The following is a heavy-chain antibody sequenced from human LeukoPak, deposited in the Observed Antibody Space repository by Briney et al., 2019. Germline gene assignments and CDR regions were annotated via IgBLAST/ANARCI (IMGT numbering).Heavy chain of an antibody. CDR2: ISSSGSTI. CDR3: ATSWGYGSGAQFDY. J-gene: IGHJ4*02. CDR1: GFTFSDYY. V-gene: IGHV3-11*01. Sequence: PGGSLRLSCAASGFTFSDYYMSWIRQAPGEGLEWVSYISSSGSTIYYADSVKGRFTISRDNAKNSLYLQMNSLRAEDTAVYYCATSWGYGSGAQFDYWGQGTLVTVSS. D-gene: IGHD3-10*01.